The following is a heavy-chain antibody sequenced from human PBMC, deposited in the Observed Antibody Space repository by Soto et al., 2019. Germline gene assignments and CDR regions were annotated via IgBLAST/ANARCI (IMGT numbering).Heavy chain of an antibody. CDR2: INPNSGGT. D-gene: IGHD4-17*01. CDR1: GYTFTGYY. CDR3: AREILRRWHYGMDV. V-gene: IGHV1-2*02. Sequence: GASVKVSCKASGYTFTGYYMHWVRQAPGQGLEWMGWINPNSGGTNYAQKFQGRVTMTRDTSISTAYMELSRLRSDDTAVYYCAREILRRWHYGMDVWGQGTTVTVSS. J-gene: IGHJ6*02.